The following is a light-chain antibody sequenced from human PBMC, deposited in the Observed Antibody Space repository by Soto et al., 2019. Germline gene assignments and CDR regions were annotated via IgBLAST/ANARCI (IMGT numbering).Light chain of an antibody. J-gene: IGLJ1*01. CDR3: SSYTSSNTPYV. Sequence: QSALTQPPSASGSPGQSVTISCTGTSSDVGDNYVSWYQQHLGKAPKLILYEVTTHPSGVSSRFSGSKSGNTASLTISGLQADDEANYYCSSYTSSNTPYVFGTGTKLTVL. V-gene: IGLV2-14*03. CDR1: SSDVGDNY. CDR2: EVT.